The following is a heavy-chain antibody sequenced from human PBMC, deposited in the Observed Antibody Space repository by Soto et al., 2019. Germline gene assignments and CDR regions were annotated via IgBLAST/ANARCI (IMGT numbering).Heavy chain of an antibody. CDR2: ISHDGRSK. V-gene: IGHV3-30*18. CDR3: AKDRGYCDSSSCYLGHAFDV. CDR1: GFTFSSFG. Sequence: VGSLRLSCAASGFTFSSFGIHWVRQAPGKGLEWVAVISHDGRSKFYGDSVRGRFTVSRDNSKNILSLEMNSLRAEDTAVYYCAKDRGYCDSSSCYLGHAFDVWGQGTMVTVSS. J-gene: IGHJ3*01. D-gene: IGHD2-2*01.